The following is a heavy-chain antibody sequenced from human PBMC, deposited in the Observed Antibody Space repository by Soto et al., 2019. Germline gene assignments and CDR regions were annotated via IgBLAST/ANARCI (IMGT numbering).Heavy chain of an antibody. CDR2: IWYDGSNK. CDR3: TRGPGGRSSYYYYGMDV. CDR1: GFTFSGYG. V-gene: IGHV3-33*01. J-gene: IGHJ6*02. D-gene: IGHD2-15*01. Sequence: PGGSLRLSCAASGFTFSGYGMRWVRQAPGKGLEWVAVIWYDGSNKYYADSVKGRFTTSRDNSKNTLYLQMNSLRAEDTAVYYCTRGPGGRSSYYYYGMDVWGQGTTVTVSS.